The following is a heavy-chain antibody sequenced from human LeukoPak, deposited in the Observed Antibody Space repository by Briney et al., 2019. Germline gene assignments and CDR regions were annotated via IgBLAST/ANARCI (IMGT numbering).Heavy chain of an antibody. CDR3: ARENYDILTGLNYFDY. J-gene: IGHJ4*02. Sequence: GGTLRLSCAASGFTFSNYAMSWVRQAPGKGLEWVSAISSGGGSTYYADSVKGRFTISRDNSKNTLYLQMNSLRAEDTAVYYCARENYDILTGLNYFDYWGQGTLVTVSS. CDR1: GFTFSNYA. CDR2: ISSGGGST. D-gene: IGHD3-9*01. V-gene: IGHV3-23*01.